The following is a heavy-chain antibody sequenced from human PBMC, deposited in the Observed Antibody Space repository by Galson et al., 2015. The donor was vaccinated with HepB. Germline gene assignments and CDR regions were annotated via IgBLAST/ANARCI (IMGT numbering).Heavy chain of an antibody. Sequence: SLRLSCAASGFTFGIYWMHWVRQPPGGGPVWVSHINPDGTNVRYADSVKGRFTTSRDNAKNTLYLQMNSLRDEDTAVYYCLHDSDGPDYWGQGTMVTVSS. V-gene: IGHV3-74*01. CDR2: INPDGTNV. D-gene: IGHD3-22*01. J-gene: IGHJ4*02. CDR1: GFTFGIYW. CDR3: LHDSDGPDY.